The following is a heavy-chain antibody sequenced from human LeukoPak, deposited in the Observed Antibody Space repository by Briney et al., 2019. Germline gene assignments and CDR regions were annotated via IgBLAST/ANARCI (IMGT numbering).Heavy chain of an antibody. Sequence: GASVKVSCKASGFTFTSSAVQWVRQARGQRLERIGWIVVGSGNTNYAQKFQERVTITRDMSTSTAYMELSSLRSEDTAVYYCAAENGRSAPGYFDYWGQGTLVTVSS. CDR1: GFTFTSSA. J-gene: IGHJ4*02. V-gene: IGHV1-58*01. CDR2: IVVGSGNT. CDR3: AAENGRSAPGYFDY. D-gene: IGHD2-15*01.